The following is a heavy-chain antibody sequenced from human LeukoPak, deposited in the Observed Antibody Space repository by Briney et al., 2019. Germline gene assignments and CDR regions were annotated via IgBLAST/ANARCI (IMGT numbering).Heavy chain of an antibody. V-gene: IGHV3-30-3*01. CDR3: ARKHVAFDI. CDR2: ISYDGSNK. J-gene: IGHJ3*02. CDR1: GFTFSSYA. Sequence: GGSLRLSCAASGFTFSSYAMHWVRQAPGKGLEWVAVISYDGSNKYYADSVKGRFTISRDNSKNTLYLQMNSLRAEDTAVYYCARKHVAFDIWGQGTMVTVSS.